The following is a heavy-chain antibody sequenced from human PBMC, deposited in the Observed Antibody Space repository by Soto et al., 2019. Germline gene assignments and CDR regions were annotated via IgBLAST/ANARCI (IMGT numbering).Heavy chain of an antibody. J-gene: IGHJ6*02. V-gene: IGHV1-2*02. CDR3: ARERYQVLSDRMDV. Sequence: AASAKVSCKASGFSLTGYYFHWIRAAPGQGLEWLGWINPNPGGTTYAQKFQGRVTLTWDTSINTAYMELSSLRPDDTAMYYCARERYQVLSDRMDVWGQGSGVTVSS. CDR2: INPNPGGT. D-gene: IGHD3-16*01. CDR1: GFSLTGYY.